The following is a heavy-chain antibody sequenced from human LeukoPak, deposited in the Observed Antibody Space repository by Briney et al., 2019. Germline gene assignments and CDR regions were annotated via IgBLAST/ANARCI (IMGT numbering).Heavy chain of an antibody. D-gene: IGHD2-2*01. CDR1: GGSISSYY. V-gene: IGHV4-59*01. CDR3: ASLYCSSTSCYQTFDY. J-gene: IGHJ4*02. CDR2: IYYSGST. Sequence: SETLSLTCTVSGGSISSYYWSWIRQPPGKGLEWVGYIYYSGSTNYNPSLKSRVTISVDTSKNQFSLKLSSVTAADTAVYYCASLYCSSTSCYQTFDYWGQGTLVTVSS.